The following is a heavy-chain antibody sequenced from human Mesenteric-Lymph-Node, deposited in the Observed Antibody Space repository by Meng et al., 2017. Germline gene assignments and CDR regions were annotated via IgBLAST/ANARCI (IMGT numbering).Heavy chain of an antibody. CDR1: GYTFTSYY. V-gene: IGHV1-46*01. Sequence: ASVKVSCKASGYTFTSYYMHWVRQAPGQGLEWMGIINPSGGSTSYAQKFQGRVTMTRDTSTSTVYMELSSLRSEDTAVYYCARDLTMVRVVTRYYYYYGMDVWGQGTTVTVSS. J-gene: IGHJ6*02. D-gene: IGHD3-10*01. CDR2: INPSGGST. CDR3: ARDLTMVRVVTRYYYYYGMDV.